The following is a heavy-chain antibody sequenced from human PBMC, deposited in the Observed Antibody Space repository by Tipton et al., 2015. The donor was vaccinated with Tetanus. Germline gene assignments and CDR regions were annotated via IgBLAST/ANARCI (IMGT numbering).Heavy chain of an antibody. D-gene: IGHD2-8*02. CDR1: GGSFSGSF. V-gene: IGHV4-34*01. CDR3: ARRSTFLLVVGRPWDLGFDP. CDR2: VSHSGSI. Sequence: TLSLTCDVSGGSFSGSFWSWIRQPPGKGLEWIGDVSHSGSINYNPSLKSRVTISVDTSKNHFSLRLSSVTAADTAVYYCARRSTFLLVVGRPWDLGFDPWGQGTLVTVSS. J-gene: IGHJ5*02.